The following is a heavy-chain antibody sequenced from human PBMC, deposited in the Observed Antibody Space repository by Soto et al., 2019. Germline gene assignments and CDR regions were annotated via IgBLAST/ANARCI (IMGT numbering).Heavy chain of an antibody. CDR3: AKDPYNHRFDS. V-gene: IGHV3-23*01. CDR2: IGSDGST. D-gene: IGHD1-1*01. J-gene: IGHJ4*02. CDR1: GFPFSRHA. Sequence: GGSLRLSXAASGFPFSRHAMAWVRRAAGRGLEWVATIGSDGSTYHAESVKGRFSISRDNYGNMLHLQLNGLRVEDTGIYYCAKDPYNHRFDSWGQGTLVTVSS.